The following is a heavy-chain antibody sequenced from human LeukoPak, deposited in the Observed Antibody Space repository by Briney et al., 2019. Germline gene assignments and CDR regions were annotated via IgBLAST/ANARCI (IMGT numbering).Heavy chain of an antibody. Sequence: GGSLRLSCAASGFTFSSYAMHWVRQAPGKGLEWVAVISYDGSNKYYADSVKGRFTISRDNSKNTLYLQMNSLRAEDTAVYYCAREYPLGYDFWSGYYGPGDYWGQGTLVTVSS. D-gene: IGHD3-3*01. J-gene: IGHJ4*02. CDR1: GFTFSSYA. CDR2: ISYDGSNK. V-gene: IGHV3-30-3*01. CDR3: AREYPLGYDFWSGYYGPGDY.